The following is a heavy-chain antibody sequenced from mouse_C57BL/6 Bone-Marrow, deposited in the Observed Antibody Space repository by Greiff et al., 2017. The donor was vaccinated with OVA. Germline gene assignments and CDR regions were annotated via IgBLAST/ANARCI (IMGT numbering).Heavy chain of an antibody. CDR3: ARGGPSWFAD. CDR2: ISYRGST. J-gene: IGHJ3*01. V-gene: IGHV3-1*01. Sequence: EVKLMESGPGMVKPSQSLSLTCTVTGYSITSGYDWHWIRHFPGNKLEWMGYISYRGSTNYNPSLKSRISITHDTSKNHFFLKLNSVTTEDTATYYCARGGPSWFADWGQGTLVTVSA. CDR1: GYSITSGYD.